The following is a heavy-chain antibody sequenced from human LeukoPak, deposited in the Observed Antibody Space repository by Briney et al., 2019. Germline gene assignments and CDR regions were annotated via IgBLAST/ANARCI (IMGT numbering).Heavy chain of an antibody. CDR2: IYTSGST. Sequence: SQTLSLTCTVSGGSISSGSYYWSWIRQPAGKGLEWIGRIYTSGSTNSNPSLKSRVTISVDTSKNQFSLKLSSVTAADTAVYYCARDRRICSSTSCPTYYYHYMDVWGKGTTVTVSS. CDR3: ARDRRICSSTSCPTYYYHYMDV. D-gene: IGHD2-2*01. J-gene: IGHJ6*03. CDR1: GGSISSGSYY. V-gene: IGHV4-61*02.